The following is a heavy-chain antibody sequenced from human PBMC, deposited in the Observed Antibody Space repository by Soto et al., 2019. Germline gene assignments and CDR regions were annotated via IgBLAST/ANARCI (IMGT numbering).Heavy chain of an antibody. D-gene: IGHD3-22*01. J-gene: IGHJ4*02. V-gene: IGHV3-23*01. Sequence: PGGSLRLSCAASGFTFSSYAMSWVRQAPGKGLEWVSAISGSGGSTYYADSVKGRFTISRDNSKNTLYLQMNSLRAEDTAVYYCATGIGLKNYYDSSANDHWGQGTLVTVSS. CDR3: ATGIGLKNYYDSSANDH. CDR1: GFTFSSYA. CDR2: ISGSGGST.